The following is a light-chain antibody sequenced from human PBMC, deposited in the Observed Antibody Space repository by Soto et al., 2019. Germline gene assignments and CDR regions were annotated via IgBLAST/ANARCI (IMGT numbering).Light chain of an antibody. CDR2: AAS. CDR1: QVISTS. Sequence: DIQLTQSPSFLSPSIGESVTITCRASQVISTSLAWYQVKPGKAPKLLIYAASTLESGVPSRFSATVSGTEFSLTITSLQPEDFATYYCQQYNNWPRTFGQGTKVEIK. CDR3: QQYNNWPRT. V-gene: IGKV1-9*01. J-gene: IGKJ1*01.